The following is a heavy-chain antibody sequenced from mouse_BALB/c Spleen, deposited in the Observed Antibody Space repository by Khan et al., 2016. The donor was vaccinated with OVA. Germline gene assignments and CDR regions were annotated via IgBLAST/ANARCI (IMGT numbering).Heavy chain of an antibody. V-gene: IGHV2-2*02. CDR2: IWSAGST. CDR3: ARRGYDYGRGALFAY. D-gene: IGHD2-4*01. CDR1: GFSLTNYS. Sequence: VQLQESGPGLVQPSQSLSITCTVSGFSLTNYSLHWVRQSPGKGLEWLGVIWSAGSTDYNAAFISRLTIRTDNSRSQVFFKMNSLQPNDTAIYYCARRGYDYGRGALFAYWGQGTLVTVSA. J-gene: IGHJ3*01.